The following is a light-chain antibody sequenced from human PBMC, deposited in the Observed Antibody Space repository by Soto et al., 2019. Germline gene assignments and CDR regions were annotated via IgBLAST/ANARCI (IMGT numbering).Light chain of an antibody. CDR3: MQALQAPRT. CDR2: LGS. V-gene: IGKV2-28*01. Sequence: DIVMTQSPLSLPVTPGEPASISCRSSQSLLHSNGYNYLDWYLQKPGQSPQLLIYLGSNRSSGVPDRCSGSGSGTDFTLKISRVEAEYVGVYYCMQALQAPRTFGQGTMVDIK. J-gene: IGKJ1*01. CDR1: QSLLHSNGYNY.